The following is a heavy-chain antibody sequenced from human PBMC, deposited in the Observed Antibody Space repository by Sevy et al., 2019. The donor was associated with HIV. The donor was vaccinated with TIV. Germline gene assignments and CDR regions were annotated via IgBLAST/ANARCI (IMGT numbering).Heavy chain of an antibody. CDR3: AREGSYYDFWSGYSGYYYYGMDV. J-gene: IGHJ6*02. CDR2: ISSSSSYI. V-gene: IGHV3-21*01. Sequence: GGSLRLSCAASGFTFSSYSMNWVRQAPGKGLEWVSSISSSSSYIYYADSVKGRFTISRDNAKNSLYLQMNSLRAEDTALYYCAREGSYYDFWSGYSGYYYYGMDVWGQGTTVTVSS. D-gene: IGHD3-3*01. CDR1: GFTFSSYS.